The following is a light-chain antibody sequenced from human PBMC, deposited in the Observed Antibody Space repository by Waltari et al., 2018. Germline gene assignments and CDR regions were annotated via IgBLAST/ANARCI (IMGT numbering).Light chain of an antibody. V-gene: IGKV3-15*01. CDR2: GAS. J-gene: IGKJ4*01. CDR1: QSVSSN. CDR3: QQYNNWPSLT. Sequence: EIVMTQSPATLSVSPGERATPSCRASQSVSSNLAWYQQKPGQAPRPLIYGASTRATGIPARFSGSGSGTEFTLTISSLQSEDFAVYYCQQYNNWPSLTFGGGTKVEIK.